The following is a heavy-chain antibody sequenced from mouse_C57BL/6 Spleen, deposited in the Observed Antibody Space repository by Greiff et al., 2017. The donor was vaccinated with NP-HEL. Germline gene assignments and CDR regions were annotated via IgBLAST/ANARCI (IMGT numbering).Heavy chain of an antibody. V-gene: IGHV1-20*01. CDR1: GYSFTGYF. J-gene: IGHJ2*01. Sequence: EVHLVESGPELVKPGDSVKISCKASGYSFTGYFMNWVMQSHGKSLEWIGRINPYNGDTFYNQKFKGKATLTVDKSSSTAHMELRSLTSEDSAVYYCARSHSNYPYYFDYWGQGTTLTVSS. D-gene: IGHD2-5*01. CDR2: INPYNGDT. CDR3: ARSHSNYPYYFDY.